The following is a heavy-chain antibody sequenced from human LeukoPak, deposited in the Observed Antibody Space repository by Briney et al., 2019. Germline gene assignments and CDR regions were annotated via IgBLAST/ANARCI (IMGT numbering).Heavy chain of an antibody. Sequence: GGSLRLSCAASGFTFSSYAMSWVRQAPGKGLEWVSAISGSGGSTYYADSVKGRFTISRDNSKNTLYLQMNGLRAEDTAVYYCAKDSVAVPAARGFGSRRVFDYWGQGTLVTVSS. CDR2: ISGSGGST. D-gene: IGHD2-2*01. CDR3: AKDSVAVPAARGFGSRRVFDY. CDR1: GFTFSSYA. J-gene: IGHJ4*02. V-gene: IGHV3-23*01.